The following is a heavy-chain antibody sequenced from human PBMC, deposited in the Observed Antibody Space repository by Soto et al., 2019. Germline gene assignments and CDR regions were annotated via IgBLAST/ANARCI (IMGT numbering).Heavy chain of an antibody. V-gene: IGHV3-48*01. J-gene: IGHJ2*01. CDR2: ISGSSSSI. CDR3: AWNGGSGRRYFDL. CDR1: AFSFGTYT. D-gene: IGHD3-10*01. Sequence: EVELVESGGGLVQPGGSLRLSCAASAFSFGTYTMNWVRQAPGKGLEWVSYISGSSSSIKYADSVKGRFTISRDNAKNSLYLQMNSLRAEDTAVYYCAWNGGSGRRYFDLWGRGTLVTVSS.